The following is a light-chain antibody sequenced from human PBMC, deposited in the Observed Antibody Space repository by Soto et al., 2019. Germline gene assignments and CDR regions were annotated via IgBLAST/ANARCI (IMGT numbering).Light chain of an antibody. Sequence: QLVLTQSPSASASLGASVKLTCTLSSGHSSYAIAWHQQQPEKGPWYLMKLNSDGSHSKGDGIPDGFSGSSSGAERYLTISSLQSEDEADYYCQTWGTDVVFGGGTKVTVL. CDR3: QTWGTDVV. V-gene: IGLV4-69*01. J-gene: IGLJ2*01. CDR1: SGHSSYA. CDR2: LNSDGSH.